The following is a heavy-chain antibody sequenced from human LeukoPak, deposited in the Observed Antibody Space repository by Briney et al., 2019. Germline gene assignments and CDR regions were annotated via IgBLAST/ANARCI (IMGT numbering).Heavy chain of an antibody. D-gene: IGHD3-10*01. J-gene: IGHJ3*02. Sequence: SETLSLTCTVSGGSISSSRYYGPRIPQPPGKGRDWIGSISYNGRNYYNPSLKSRVTKSVDTTKNQFSLKLSSVTAADTAVYYCARGEALTMVRGVIIMRVFDIWGQGTMVTVSP. CDR2: ISYNGRN. V-gene: IGHV4-39*01. CDR3: ARGEALTMVRGVIIMRVFDI. CDR1: GGSISSSRYY.